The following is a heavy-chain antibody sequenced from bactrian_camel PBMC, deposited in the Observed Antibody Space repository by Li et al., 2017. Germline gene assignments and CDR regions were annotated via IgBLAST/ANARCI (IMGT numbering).Heavy chain of an antibody. J-gene: IGHJ4*01. CDR1: GYVFSRCG. Sequence: VQLVESGGGTVQVGGSLKLSCSAPGYVFSRCGMGWYRQSPGKQREWVSSLQPSGTTTYADSVKGRFAISSDKSRNTLDLQMNDLNIDDTGVYYCAADCATGIPAGPVPRQPQRRYWGQGTQVTVS. V-gene: IGHV3S53*01. CDR2: LQPSGTT. D-gene: IGHD4*01. CDR3: AADCATGIPAGPVPRQPQRRY.